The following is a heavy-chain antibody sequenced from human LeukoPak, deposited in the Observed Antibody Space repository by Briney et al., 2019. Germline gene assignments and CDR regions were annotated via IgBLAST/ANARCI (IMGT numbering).Heavy chain of an antibody. CDR3: ARAPRNDIVVVPAARNYYYYYMDV. CDR1: GRSFSGYY. D-gene: IGHD2-2*01. J-gene: IGHJ6*03. CDR2: INHSGRT. V-gene: IGHV4-34*01. Sequence: SETLSLTCAVYGRSFSGYYWSWIRQPPGKGLEWIGEINHSGRTNYNPSLKSRVTISVDTSKNQFSLKLSSVTAADTAVYYCARAPRNDIVVVPAARNYYYYYMDVWGKGTTVTVSS.